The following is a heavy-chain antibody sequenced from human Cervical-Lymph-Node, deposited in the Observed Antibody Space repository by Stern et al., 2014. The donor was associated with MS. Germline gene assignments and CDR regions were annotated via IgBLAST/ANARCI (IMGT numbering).Heavy chain of an antibody. Sequence: QLQLQESGPGLVKPSQTLSLTCTVSGASLNSGDDYWSWISQRPARGLEWIRNMHYSGRTYYNPFLKRRVVILVDTLKHQFSLTLHSVTAADTAVYYCARAGWDVSLWGSYDFDVWGRGTLVTVSS. CDR3: ARAGWDVSLWGSYDFDV. D-gene: IGHD3-16*01. CDR1: GASLNSGDDY. CDR2: MHYSGRT. V-gene: IGHV4-30-4*08. J-gene: IGHJ2*01.